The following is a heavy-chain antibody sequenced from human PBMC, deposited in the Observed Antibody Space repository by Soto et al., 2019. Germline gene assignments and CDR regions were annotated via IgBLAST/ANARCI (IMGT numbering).Heavy chain of an antibody. CDR3: ASTPYTHYDFWSGYYHHFDY. CDR1: GFTFSSYA. V-gene: IGHV3-23*01. J-gene: IGHJ4*02. D-gene: IGHD3-3*01. CDR2: ISGSGGST. Sequence: PGGSLRLSCAASGFTFSSYAMSWVRQAPGKGLEWVSAISGSGGSTYYADSVKGRFTISRDNSKNTLYLQMNSLRAEDTAVYYCASTPYTHYDFWSGYYHHFDYWGQGTLVTVS.